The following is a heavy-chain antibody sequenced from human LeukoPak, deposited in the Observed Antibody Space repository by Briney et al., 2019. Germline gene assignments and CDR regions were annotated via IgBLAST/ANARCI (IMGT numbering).Heavy chain of an antibody. V-gene: IGHV5-51*01. J-gene: IGHJ3*02. CDR2: IYPGDSDT. D-gene: IGHD2-21*01. CDR3: ASLRSYSDAFDI. Sequence: GESLQIPCKGSGYNFANYWIGWVRQMPGKGLEWMGIIYPGDSDTRYSPSFQGQVTISADKSISTAYLQWSSLKASDTAMYYCASLRSYSDAFDIWGQGTMVTVSS. CDR1: GYNFANYW.